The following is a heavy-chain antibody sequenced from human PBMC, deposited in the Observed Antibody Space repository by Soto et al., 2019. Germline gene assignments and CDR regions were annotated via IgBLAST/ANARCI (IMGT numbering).Heavy chain of an antibody. CDR1: GYTFTSYG. V-gene: IGHV1-69*13. Sequence: SVKVSCKASGYTFTSYGISWVRLAPGQGLEWMGGIIPIFGTINNAQKFQDRVTITADESANIVYMELSSLRSEDTAIYYCAREGLTFGPGAVGGAFDIWGQGTLVTVSS. D-gene: IGHD2-2*01. CDR2: IIPIFGTI. CDR3: AREGLTFGPGAVGGAFDI. J-gene: IGHJ3*02.